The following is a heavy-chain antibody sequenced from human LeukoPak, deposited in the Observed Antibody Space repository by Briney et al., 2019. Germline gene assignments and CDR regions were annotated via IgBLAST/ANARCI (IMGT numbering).Heavy chain of an antibody. CDR3: ARDVGATIILSAFDI. J-gene: IGHJ3*02. CDR1: GFTFSSYA. CDR2: ISYDGSNK. Sequence: SGGSLRLSCAASGFTFSSYAMHWVRQAPGKGLEWVAVISYDGSNKYYADSVKGRFTISRDNSKNTLYLQMNSLRAEDTAVYYCARDVGATIILSAFDIWGQGTMVTVSS. V-gene: IGHV3-30-3*01. D-gene: IGHD5-24*01.